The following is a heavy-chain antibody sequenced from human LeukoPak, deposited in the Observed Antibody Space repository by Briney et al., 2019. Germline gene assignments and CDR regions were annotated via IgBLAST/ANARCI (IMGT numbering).Heavy chain of an antibody. V-gene: IGHV3-23*01. CDR3: ATVGSYYYDSSASLGI. J-gene: IGHJ3*02. D-gene: IGHD3-22*01. Sequence: GGSLRLSCAASGFTFSSYAMSWVRQAPGKGLEWVSAISGSGGSTYYADSVKGRFTFSRDNSKNTLYLQMNSLRAEDTAVYYCATVGSYYYDSSASLGIWGQGQWSPSLQ. CDR1: GFTFSSYA. CDR2: ISGSGGST.